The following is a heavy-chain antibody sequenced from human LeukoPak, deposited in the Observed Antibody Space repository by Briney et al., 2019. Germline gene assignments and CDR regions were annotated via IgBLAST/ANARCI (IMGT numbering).Heavy chain of an antibody. CDR3: ARGVFWSGYPYFDN. V-gene: IGHV3-9*01. Sequence: GRSLRLSCAASGFIFDDYAMYWVRHAPGKGLEWVSGISWKSGTIGCADSVKGRFTISRDNAKNSLYLQMNSLRAEDTAFYYCARGVFWSGYPYFDNWGLGTLVTVSS. CDR1: GFIFDDYA. CDR2: ISWKSGTI. J-gene: IGHJ4*02. D-gene: IGHD3-3*01.